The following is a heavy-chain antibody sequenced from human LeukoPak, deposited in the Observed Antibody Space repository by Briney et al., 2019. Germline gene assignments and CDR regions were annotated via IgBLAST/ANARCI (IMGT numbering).Heavy chain of an antibody. J-gene: IGHJ4*02. V-gene: IGHV3-23*01. D-gene: IGHD3-9*01. CDR3: AKEDYGILTGYED. CDR2: ISGSCGST. Sequence: GGSLRLSCAASGFTFSSNAMSWVRQAQGKGLEWVSAISGSCGSTYYADSVKGRFTIARDKSKNTLYLQMNSLRAEDTAVYYCAKEDYGILTGYEDWGRGTLVTVSS. CDR1: GFTFSSNA.